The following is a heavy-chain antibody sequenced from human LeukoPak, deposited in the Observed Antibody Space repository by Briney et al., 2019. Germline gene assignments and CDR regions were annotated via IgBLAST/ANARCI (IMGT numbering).Heavy chain of an antibody. D-gene: IGHD2-15*01. CDR2: ISESGSGT. V-gene: IGHV3-23*01. J-gene: IGHJ5*02. CDR1: GLTFSRYA. Sequence: GGSLRLSCAVSGLTFSRYAMSWVRQAPGKGLEWVSAISESGSGTYYADSVKGRFTISRDNAKNTLYLQMNSLRAEDTAVYYCASSYSNWFDPWGQGTLVTVSS. CDR3: ASSYSNWFDP.